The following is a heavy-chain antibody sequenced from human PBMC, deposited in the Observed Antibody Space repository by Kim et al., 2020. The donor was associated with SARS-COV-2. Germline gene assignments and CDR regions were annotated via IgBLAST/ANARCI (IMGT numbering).Heavy chain of an antibody. V-gene: IGHV3-21*01. Sequence: GGSLRLSCAASGFTFSSYSMNWVRQAPGKGLEWVSSISSSSSYIYYADSVKGRFTISRDNAKNSLYLQMNSLRAEDTAVYYCARDMYSSSWYYYYYYYGMDVWGQGTTVTVSS. CDR3: ARDMYSSSWYYYYYYYGMDV. CDR2: ISSSSSYI. J-gene: IGHJ6*02. CDR1: GFTFSSYS. D-gene: IGHD6-13*01.